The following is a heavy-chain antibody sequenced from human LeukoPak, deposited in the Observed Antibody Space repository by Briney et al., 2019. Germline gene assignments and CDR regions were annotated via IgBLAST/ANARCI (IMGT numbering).Heavy chain of an antibody. D-gene: IGHD2-15*01. J-gene: IGHJ4*02. CDR1: GFTFSSYA. CDR2: ISGRTSST. V-gene: IGHV3-23*01. CDR3: AKWGCSGGNCYPFDF. Sequence: GGSLRLSCAASGFTFSSYAMSWVRQAPGKGLEWVSAISGRTSSTYYADSVKGRFTISRDNSKNTLYLRMNNLRVEDTALYYCAKWGCSGGNCYPFDFWGQGTLVTVSS.